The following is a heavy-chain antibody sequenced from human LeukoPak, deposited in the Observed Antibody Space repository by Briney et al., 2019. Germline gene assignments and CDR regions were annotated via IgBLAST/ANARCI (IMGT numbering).Heavy chain of an antibody. CDR1: GGTFSSYA. V-gene: IGHV1-69*13. CDR2: IIPIFGTA. Sequence: ASVKVSCKASGGTFSSYAISWVRQAPGQGLEWMGGIIPIFGTANYAQKFRGRVTITADESTSTAYMELGSLRSEDTAVYYCARGSGSYYSGGFDYWGQGTLVTVSS. J-gene: IGHJ4*02. CDR3: ARGSGSYYSGGFDY. D-gene: IGHD1-26*01.